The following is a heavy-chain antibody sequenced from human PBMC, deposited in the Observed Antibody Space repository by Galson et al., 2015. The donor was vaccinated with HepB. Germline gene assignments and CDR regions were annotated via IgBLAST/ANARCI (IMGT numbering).Heavy chain of an antibody. CDR3: ARDRYLPVEFSSSWYDDWLDP. J-gene: IGHJ5*02. CDR2: INTKTGNP. CDR1: GYTFSTFA. Sequence: SVKVSCKASGYTFSTFAMNWVRQAPGQGLEWMGWINTKTGNPTYAQGFTGRFVFSLDISASTAYLQISSLKAEDTAVYYCARDRYLPVEFSSSWYDDWLDPWGQGTPVTVSS. D-gene: IGHD6-13*01. V-gene: IGHV7-4-1*02.